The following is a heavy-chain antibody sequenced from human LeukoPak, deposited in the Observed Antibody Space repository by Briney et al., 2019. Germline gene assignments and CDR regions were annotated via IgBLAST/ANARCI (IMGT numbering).Heavy chain of an antibody. D-gene: IGHD3-3*01. Sequence: PSETLSLTCTVSGGSISSYYWSWIRQPAGKGLEWIGRIYTSGSTNYNPSLRSRVTMSVDTSKNQFSLKLSSVTAADTAVYYCARGLFGVVINYYYYYMDVWGKGTTVTVSS. CDR2: IYTSGST. V-gene: IGHV4-4*07. CDR3: ARGLFGVVINYYYYYMDV. J-gene: IGHJ6*03. CDR1: GGSISSYY.